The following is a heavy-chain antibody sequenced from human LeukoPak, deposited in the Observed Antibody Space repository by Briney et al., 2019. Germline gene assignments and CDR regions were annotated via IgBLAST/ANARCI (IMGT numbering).Heavy chain of an antibody. Sequence: PGGSLRLSCAASGFTFRNYGMHWVRQAPGKGLEWVAVIWYDGSNKYYVDSVKGRFTLSRDNSKNTLYLQMNSLRAEDTAVYYCARDQAEYFDLWGRGTLVTVSS. V-gene: IGHV3-33*01. CDR2: IWYDGSNK. CDR3: ARDQAEYFDL. J-gene: IGHJ2*01. D-gene: IGHD6-25*01. CDR1: GFTFRNYG.